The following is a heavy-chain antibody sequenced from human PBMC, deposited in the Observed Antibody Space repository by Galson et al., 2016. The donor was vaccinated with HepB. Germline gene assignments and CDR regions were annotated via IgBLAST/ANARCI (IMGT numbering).Heavy chain of an antibody. CDR2: AIYDGTNK. D-gene: IGHD7-27*01. J-gene: IGHJ6*04. CDR1: GFTFTNYV. CDR3: ATGDPLSGMDI. Sequence: SLRLSCAASGFTFTNYVMHWVRQAPGKGLEWLGVAIYDGTNKFYGDSAKGRFTISRDNSNNTLYLQIHSTRGDDTAVNYCATGDPLSGMDIWGKGTTVIVSS. V-gene: IGHV3-30*03.